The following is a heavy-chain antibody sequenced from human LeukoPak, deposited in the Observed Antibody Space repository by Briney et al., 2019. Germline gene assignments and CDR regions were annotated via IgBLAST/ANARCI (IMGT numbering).Heavy chain of an antibody. V-gene: IGHV3-30-3*01. CDR3: ARSLRSPRYCIDDTCYFDY. D-gene: IGHD2-15*01. CDR1: GFTFSSYA. Sequence: GRSLRLSCAASGFTFSSYAMHWVRQAPGKGLEWVAVISYDGSNKYYADSVKGRFTISRDNSKNTLYLQMNSLRAEDTAVYYCARSLRSPRYCIDDTCYFDYWRQGTLVTVSS. J-gene: IGHJ4*02. CDR2: ISYDGSNK.